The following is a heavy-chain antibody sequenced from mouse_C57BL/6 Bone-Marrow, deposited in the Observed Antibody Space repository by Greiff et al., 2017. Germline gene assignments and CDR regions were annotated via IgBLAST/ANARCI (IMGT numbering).Heavy chain of an antibody. V-gene: IGHV1-7*01. CDR1: GYTFTSYW. D-gene: IGHD2-3*01. CDR3: ARSSLYDGYYVGFAY. Sequence: VKLMESGAELAKPGASVKLSCKASGYTFTSYWMHWVKQRPGQGLEWIGYINPSSGYTKYNQKFKDKATLTADKSSSTAYMQLSNLTYEDSAVYYCARSSLYDGYYVGFAYWGQGTLVTVSA. J-gene: IGHJ3*01. CDR2: INPSSGYT.